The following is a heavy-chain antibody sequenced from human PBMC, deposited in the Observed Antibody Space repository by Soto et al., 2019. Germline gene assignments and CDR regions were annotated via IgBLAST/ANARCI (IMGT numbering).Heavy chain of an antibody. D-gene: IGHD3-22*01. V-gene: IGHV4-59*01. CDR1: GGSISSYY. Sequence: PSETLSLTCTVSGGSISSYYWSWIRQPPGKGLEWTGYIYYSGSTNYNPSLKSRVTISVDTSKNQFSLKLSSVTAADTAVYYCARDPPPNYYDSSGYYPDGMDVWGQGTTVTVSS. CDR3: ARDPPPNYYDSSGYYPDGMDV. J-gene: IGHJ6*02. CDR2: IYYSGST.